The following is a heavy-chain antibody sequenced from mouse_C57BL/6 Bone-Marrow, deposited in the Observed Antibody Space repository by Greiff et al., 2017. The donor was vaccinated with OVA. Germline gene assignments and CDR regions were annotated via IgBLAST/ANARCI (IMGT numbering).Heavy chain of an antibody. V-gene: IGHV1-64*01. CDR1: GYTFTSYW. D-gene: IGHD1-1*01. Sequence: QVQLQQPGAELVKPGASVKLSCKASGYTFTSYWMHWVKQRPGQGLEWIGLIHPNSGSTNYNEKFKSKATLTVDKSSSTAYMQLSSLTSEDSAVYYCARATVVVEGYFDYWGQGTTRTGSS. CDR2: IHPNSGST. J-gene: IGHJ2*01. CDR3: ARATVVVEGYFDY.